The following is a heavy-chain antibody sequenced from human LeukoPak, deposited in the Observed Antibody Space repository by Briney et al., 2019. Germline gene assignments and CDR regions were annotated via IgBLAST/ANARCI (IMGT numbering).Heavy chain of an antibody. J-gene: IGHJ4*02. CDR2: IRYDGSNK. CDR1: GFTFSSYG. CDR3: AKARELVPAASGKYYFDY. Sequence: PGRSLRLSCAASGFTFSSYGMHWVRQAPGKGLEWMAFIRYDGSNKYYADSVKGRFTISRDNSKNTLYLQMNSLRAEDTAVYYCAKARELVPAASGKYYFDYWGQGTLVTVSS. D-gene: IGHD2-2*01. V-gene: IGHV3-30*02.